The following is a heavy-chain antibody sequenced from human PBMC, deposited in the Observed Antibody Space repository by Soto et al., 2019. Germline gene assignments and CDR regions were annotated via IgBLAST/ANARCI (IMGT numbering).Heavy chain of an antibody. CDR1: GGSISRGGYY. V-gene: IGHV4-31*03. CDR2: IYYSGST. Sequence: TLSLTCTVSGGSISRGGYYWSWIRQHPGKGLEWIGYIYYSGSTYYNPSLKSRVTISVDTSKNQFSLKLSSVTAADTAVYYCARIMVRGVMVDYWGQGTLVTVSS. CDR3: ARIMVRGVMVDY. J-gene: IGHJ4*02. D-gene: IGHD3-10*01.